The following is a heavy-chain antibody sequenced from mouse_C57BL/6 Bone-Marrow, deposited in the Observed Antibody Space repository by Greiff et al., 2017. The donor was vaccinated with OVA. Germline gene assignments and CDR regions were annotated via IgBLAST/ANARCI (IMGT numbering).Heavy chain of an antibody. V-gene: IGHV1-18*01. Sequence: VQLQQSGPELVKPGASVKIPCKASGYTFTDYNMDWVKQSHGKSLEWIGDINPNNGGTIYNQKFKGKATLTVDKSSSTAYMELRSLTSEDTAVYYCARKREKQLRLHYFDYWGQGTTLTVSS. J-gene: IGHJ2*01. CDR2: INPNNGGT. D-gene: IGHD3-2*02. CDR3: ARKREKQLRLHYFDY. CDR1: GYTFTDYN.